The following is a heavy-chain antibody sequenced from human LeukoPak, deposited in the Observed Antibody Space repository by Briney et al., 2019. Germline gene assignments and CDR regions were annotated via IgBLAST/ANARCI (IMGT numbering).Heavy chain of an antibody. V-gene: IGHV3-7*03. Sequence: GGSLRLSCAASGFTFSDYWMSWVRQAPGKGLEWVANIKQDGSEKYYVDSVKGRFTISRDNAKSSLYLQMNSLRAEDTALYYCAKDIWSNYGSGSLNAFDIWGQGTMVTVSS. CDR1: GFTFSDYW. CDR2: IKQDGSEK. CDR3: AKDIWSNYGSGSLNAFDI. J-gene: IGHJ3*02. D-gene: IGHD3-10*01.